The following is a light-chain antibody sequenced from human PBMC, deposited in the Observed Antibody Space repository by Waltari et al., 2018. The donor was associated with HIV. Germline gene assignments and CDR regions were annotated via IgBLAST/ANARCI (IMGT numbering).Light chain of an antibody. Sequence: QSVLTQPPSVSGAPGPRVTISCTGSSSNLGAGYDVHWYQQVPGTAPKLLIYGNNHRPSGVPDRFSASKSGASPSLAITGLQAEDEADYYCQSYDSSLTGSVFGGGTKLTVL. J-gene: IGLJ2*01. V-gene: IGLV1-40*01. CDR2: GNN. CDR3: QSYDSSLTGSV. CDR1: SSNLGAGYD.